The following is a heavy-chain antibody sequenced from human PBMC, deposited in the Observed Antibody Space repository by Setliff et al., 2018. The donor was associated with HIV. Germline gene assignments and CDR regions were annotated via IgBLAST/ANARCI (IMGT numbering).Heavy chain of an antibody. D-gene: IGHD3-3*01. Sequence: SETLSLTCNVSGVSFTSSTYYWGWVRQPPGKGLEWIGSIYYSGTTYYKSSLKSRVTISVDTSESHFSLRLNSVSAAVTGVYYCAIRDRSFDFWSGYYQRDFWSQGTLVTVSS. V-gene: IGHV4-39*02. J-gene: IGHJ4*02. CDR3: AIRDRSFDFWSGYYQRDF. CDR1: GVSFTSSTYY. CDR2: IYYSGTT.